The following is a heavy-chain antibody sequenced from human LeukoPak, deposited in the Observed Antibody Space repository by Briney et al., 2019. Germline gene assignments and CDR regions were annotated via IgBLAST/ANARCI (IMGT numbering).Heavy chain of an antibody. Sequence: PGGSLRLSCAASGFTFSSYAMSWVRQAPGKGLERVSAISGSGGSTYYADSVKGRFTISRDNSKNTLYLQMNSLRAEDTAVYYCAKDRERWLQPKDNWFDPWGQGTLVTVSS. CDR3: AKDRERWLQPKDNWFDP. D-gene: IGHD5-24*01. CDR1: GFTFSSYA. CDR2: ISGSGGST. V-gene: IGHV3-23*01. J-gene: IGHJ5*02.